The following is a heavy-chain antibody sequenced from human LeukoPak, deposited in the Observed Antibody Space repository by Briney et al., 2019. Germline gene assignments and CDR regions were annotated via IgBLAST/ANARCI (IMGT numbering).Heavy chain of an antibody. D-gene: IGHD2-15*01. J-gene: IGHJ6*02. CDR2: ISDSGGST. Sequence: GGSLRLSCAASGFTFSSYAMSWVRQAPGKGLEWVSAISDSGGSTYYADSVKGRFTISRDNSKNTLYLQMNSLRAEDTAVYYCAKDLGSVLYCSGGSCYLPPRYYGMDVWGQGTTVTVSS. CDR1: GFTFSSYA. V-gene: IGHV3-23*01. CDR3: AKDLGSVLYCSGGSCYLPPRYYGMDV.